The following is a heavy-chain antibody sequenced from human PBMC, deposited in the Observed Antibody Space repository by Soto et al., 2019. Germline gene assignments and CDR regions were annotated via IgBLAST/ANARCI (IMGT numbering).Heavy chain of an antibody. CDR2: ISANNDNT. Sequence: ASVKVSCKASGYTFTSYTVSWVRQAPGQGLEWIGWISANNDNTDFAQRFQDRVTLTTDTSTRTAYMELRSLQSDDTAVYYCARIVGWLDNYYYYYGMDVWGQGTTVTVSS. CDR1: GYTFTSYT. J-gene: IGHJ6*02. V-gene: IGHV1-18*01. CDR3: ARIVGWLDNYYYYYGMDV. D-gene: IGHD1-26*01.